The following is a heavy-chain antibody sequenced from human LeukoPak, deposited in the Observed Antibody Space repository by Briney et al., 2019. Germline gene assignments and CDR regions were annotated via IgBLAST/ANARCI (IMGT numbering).Heavy chain of an antibody. J-gene: IGHJ4*02. D-gene: IGHD3-22*01. Sequence: PGGSLRLSCAASGFTFSNYWMSCVRQAPGKGLEWVASIKQDGSEKYYVDSVKGRFTISRDNAKNSLYLQMNSLRAEDTAVYYCARRLHYYDSSGFFGYWGQGTLVTVSS. CDR3: ARRLHYYDSSGFFGY. CDR1: GFTFSNYW. V-gene: IGHV3-7*01. CDR2: IKQDGSEK.